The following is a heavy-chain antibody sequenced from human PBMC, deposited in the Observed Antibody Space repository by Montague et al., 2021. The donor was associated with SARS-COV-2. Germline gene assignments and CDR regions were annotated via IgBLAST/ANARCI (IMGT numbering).Heavy chain of an antibody. CDR3: ARHRNYGDHSLDNWFHP. V-gene: IGHV4-39*01. J-gene: IGHJ5*02. CDR2: IYNSGTT. CDR1: GDSTSCPNCY. Sequence: SETLSLTCTVSGDSTSCPNCYWGWIRQAPGKGLDWIGTIYNSGTTYYNPSLKSRLTISIVTSKNQLSLKLTSVTAADTAVYYCARHRNYGDHSLDNWFHPWGQGTLVTVSS. D-gene: IGHD4-17*01.